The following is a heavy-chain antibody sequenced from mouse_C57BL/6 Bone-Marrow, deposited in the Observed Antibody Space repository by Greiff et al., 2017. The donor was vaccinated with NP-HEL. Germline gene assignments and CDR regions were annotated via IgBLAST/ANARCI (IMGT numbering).Heavy chain of an antibody. CDR2: IYPRSGNT. J-gene: IGHJ2*01. Sequence: VKLVESGAELARPGASVKLSCKASGYTFTSYGISWVKQRTGQGLEWIGEIYPRSGNTYYNEKFKGKATLTADKSSSTAYMELRSLTSEDSAVYFCAQGCGNYEVYWGQGTTLTVSS. CDR3: AQGCGNYEVY. CDR1: GYTFTSYG. D-gene: IGHD2-1*01. V-gene: IGHV1-81*01.